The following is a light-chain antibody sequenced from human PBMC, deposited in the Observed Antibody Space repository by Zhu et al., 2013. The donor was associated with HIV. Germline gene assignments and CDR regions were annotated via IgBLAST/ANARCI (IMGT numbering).Light chain of an antibody. Sequence: EIVMTQSPATLSVSPGERATLSCGASQSISTNLAWYLQKPGQAPRLLIYGASTRATGVSARFSGGGSGTEFTLTISSLQSEDSGVYYCLQYNDWPPYTFGPGTKLEIK. J-gene: IGKJ2*01. CDR2: GAS. V-gene: IGKV3-15*01. CDR1: QSISTN. CDR3: LQYNDWPPYT.